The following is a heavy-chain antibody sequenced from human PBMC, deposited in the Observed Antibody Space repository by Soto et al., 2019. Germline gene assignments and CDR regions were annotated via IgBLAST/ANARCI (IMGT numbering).Heavy chain of an antibody. CDR3: ARGSPDGYYASGMYGTYAFDI. J-gene: IGHJ3*02. Sequence: QVPLVQSGSEVKKPRSAFQVSCKTSGCTLKTYAMGWVRQAPGRGLEYLGGIIPILSTTNYAQKSQGRVTITADESTRTVYMEMRSLTSEDTAVYYCARGSPDGYYASGMYGTYAFDIWGQGTMVTVSS. CDR1: GCTLKTYA. D-gene: IGHD3-10*01. CDR2: IIPILSTT. V-gene: IGHV1-69*01.